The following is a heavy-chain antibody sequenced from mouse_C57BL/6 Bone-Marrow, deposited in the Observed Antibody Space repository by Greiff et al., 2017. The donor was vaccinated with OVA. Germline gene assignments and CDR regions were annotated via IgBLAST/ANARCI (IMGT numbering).Heavy chain of an antibody. CDR3: AREGGGSIYFDY. Sequence: QVQLKESGAELMKPGASVKLSCKATGYTFTGYWIEWVKQRPGHGLEWIGEILPGSGSTNYNAKFKGKATFTADTSSNTAYMQLSRLTTEDSAIYYCAREGGGSIYFDYWGQGTTLTVSS. D-gene: IGHD1-1*02. CDR1: GYTFTGYW. J-gene: IGHJ2*01. V-gene: IGHV1-9*01. CDR2: ILPGSGST.